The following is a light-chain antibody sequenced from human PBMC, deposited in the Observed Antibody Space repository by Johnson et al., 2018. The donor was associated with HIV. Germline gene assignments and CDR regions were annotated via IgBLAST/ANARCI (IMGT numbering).Light chain of an antibody. V-gene: IGLV1-51*01. CDR3: GTWDSSLSAYA. Sequence: HSVLTQPPSVSAAPGQRVTISCSGSTSNFENYYVSWYQHLPGTAPKLLIYDNNKRPSGIPDRFSGSKSGTSATLGITGLQTGDEADYYCGTWDSSLSAYAFGTGTKVTVL. CDR1: TSNFENYY. CDR2: DNN. J-gene: IGLJ1*01.